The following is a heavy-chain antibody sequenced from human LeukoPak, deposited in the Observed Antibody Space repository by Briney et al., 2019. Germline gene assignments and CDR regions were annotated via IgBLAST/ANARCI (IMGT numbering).Heavy chain of an antibody. CDR1: GGSFSDYY. Sequence: SETLSPTCVVYGGSFSDYYWSWIRQPPGKGLEWIGSIYYSGSTYYNPSLKSRVTISVDTCKNQFSLKLSSVTAADTAVYYCARQQILRFLEWLPDYFDYWGQGTLVTVSS. V-gene: IGHV4-39*01. CDR3: ARQQILRFLEWLPDYFDY. CDR2: IYYSGST. J-gene: IGHJ4*02. D-gene: IGHD3-3*01.